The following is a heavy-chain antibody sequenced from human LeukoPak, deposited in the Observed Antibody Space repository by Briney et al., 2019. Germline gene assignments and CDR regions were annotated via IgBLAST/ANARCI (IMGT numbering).Heavy chain of an antibody. CDR1: GFTFSSYA. CDR2: ISGSGGST. Sequence: PGGSLRLSCAASGFTFSSYAMSWVRQAPGKGLEWVSAISGSGGSTYYADSVKGRFTISRDNSKNTLYLQMNSLRAEDTAVYYCAKDSRLAPQRYSYGLGLFDYWGQGTLVTVSS. CDR3: AKDSRLAPQRYSYGLGLFDY. V-gene: IGHV3-23*01. D-gene: IGHD5-18*01. J-gene: IGHJ4*02.